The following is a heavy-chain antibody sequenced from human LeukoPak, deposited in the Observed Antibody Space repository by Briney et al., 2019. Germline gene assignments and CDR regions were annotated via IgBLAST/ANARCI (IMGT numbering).Heavy chain of an antibody. CDR2: ISNDGSKR. J-gene: IGHJ6*04. CDR1: GFTFSNYA. Sequence: GGSLRLSCVVSGFTFSNYAMHWVRQAPGKGLEWVAVISNDGSKRHYADAVKGRLSISRDNSKNALSLQFNSLRGDDTAVYYCAKGDGGSSSWYDFYFYGVDVWGKGTAVTVSS. CDR3: AKGDGGSSSWYDFYFYGVDV. V-gene: IGHV3-30*18. D-gene: IGHD6-13*01.